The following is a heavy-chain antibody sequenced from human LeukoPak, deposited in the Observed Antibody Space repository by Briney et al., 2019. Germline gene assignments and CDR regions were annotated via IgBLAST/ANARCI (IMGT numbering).Heavy chain of an antibody. CDR3: ARAIRIGGNGYNYGLLFQH. V-gene: IGHV3-11*01. CDR2: ISSSGSTI. CDR1: GFSLNDDW. D-gene: IGHD5-24*01. J-gene: IGHJ1*01. Sequence: GGSLRLSCAISGFSLNDDWMNWVRQAPGKGLEWVSYISSSGSTIYYADSVKGRFTISRDNAKNSLYLQMNSLRAEDTAVYYCARAIRIGGNGYNYGLLFQHWGQGTLVTVSS.